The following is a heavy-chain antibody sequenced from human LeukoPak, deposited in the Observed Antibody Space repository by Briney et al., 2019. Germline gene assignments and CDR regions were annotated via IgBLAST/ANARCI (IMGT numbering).Heavy chain of an antibody. D-gene: IGHD3-9*01. V-gene: IGHV4-31*03. J-gene: IGHJ1*01. CDR1: GGSISSGGYY. CDR3: ARAYYDILTGPLVYFQH. CDR2: IYYSGST. Sequence: SETLSLTCTVSGGSISSGGYYWSWIRQHPGKGLEWVGYIYYSGSTYYNPSLKSRVTISVDTSKNQFSLKLSSVTAADTAVYYCARAYYDILTGPLVYFQHWGQGTLVTVSS.